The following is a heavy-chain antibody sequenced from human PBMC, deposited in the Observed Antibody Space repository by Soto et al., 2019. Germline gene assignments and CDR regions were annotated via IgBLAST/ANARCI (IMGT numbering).Heavy chain of an antibody. CDR3: AVTVNGSRSPLDH. CDR2: IIPIYASP. D-gene: IGHD3-10*01. Sequence: SVKVSCKASGGTFSSNAISWVRQAPGQGLEWMGGIIPIYASPNYAQNFQGRVTVTADKATSTAYLELSRLKFADSAIYYCAVTVNGSRSPLDHWGQGTLVTVSS. J-gene: IGHJ5*02. CDR1: GGTFSSNA. V-gene: IGHV1-69*06.